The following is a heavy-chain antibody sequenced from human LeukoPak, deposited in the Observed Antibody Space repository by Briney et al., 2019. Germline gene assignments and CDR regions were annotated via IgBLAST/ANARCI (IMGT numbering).Heavy chain of an antibody. Sequence: PGGSLRLSCAASGFTFSSYGMNWVRQAPGKGLEWVSYISSSSSTIYYADSVKGRFTISRDNAKNSLYLQMNSLRAEDTAVYYCARDAESDYVWGSYRQQPFDYWGQGTLVTVSS. CDR2: ISSSSSTI. CDR1: GFTFSSYG. CDR3: ARDAESDYVWGSYRQQPFDY. D-gene: IGHD3-16*02. J-gene: IGHJ4*02. V-gene: IGHV3-48*01.